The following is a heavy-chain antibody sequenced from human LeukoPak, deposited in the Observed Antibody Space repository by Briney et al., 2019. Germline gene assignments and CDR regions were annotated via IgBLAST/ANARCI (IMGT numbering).Heavy chain of an antibody. V-gene: IGHV4-34*01. CDR2: INHSGST. Sequence: SETLSLTCAVYGGSFSGYYWSWIRQPPGKGLEWIGEINHSGSTNYNPSLKSRVTISVDTSKNQFSLKLSSVTAADTAVYYCARGGYGLNWFDPWGQGTLVTVSS. J-gene: IGHJ5*02. CDR1: GGSFSGYY. D-gene: IGHD2-15*01. CDR3: ARGGYGLNWFDP.